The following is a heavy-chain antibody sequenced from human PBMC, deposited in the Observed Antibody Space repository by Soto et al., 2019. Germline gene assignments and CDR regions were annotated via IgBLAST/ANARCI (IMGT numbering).Heavy chain of an antibody. Sequence: EVQLMESGGGLVQPGGSLRLSCAASRFTFSNYAMTWVRQAPGRGLEWVSGISATGASTYYADSVKGRFTISRDNSKNTVSLQMHNLRVADTAVYYCAKDKNWNYGIDSWGQGTLVNVSS. J-gene: IGHJ4*02. CDR2: ISATGAST. D-gene: IGHD1-7*01. CDR3: AKDKNWNYGIDS. V-gene: IGHV3-23*01. CDR1: RFTFSNYA.